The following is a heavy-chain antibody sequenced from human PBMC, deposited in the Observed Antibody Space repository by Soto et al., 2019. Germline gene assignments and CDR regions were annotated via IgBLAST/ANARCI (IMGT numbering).Heavy chain of an antibody. CDR3: ARVNYDFWSGDNWFDP. Sequence: ASVKVSCKASGYTFTSYYMHWVGQAPGQGLEWMGIINPSGGSTSYAQKFQGRVTMTRDTSTSTVYMELSSLRSEDTAVYYCARVNYDFWSGDNWFDPWGQGTLVTVSS. D-gene: IGHD3-3*01. CDR1: GYTFTSYY. CDR2: INPSGGST. J-gene: IGHJ5*02. V-gene: IGHV1-46*01.